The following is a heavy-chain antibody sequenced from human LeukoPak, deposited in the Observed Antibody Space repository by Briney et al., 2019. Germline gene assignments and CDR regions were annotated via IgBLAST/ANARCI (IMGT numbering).Heavy chain of an antibody. D-gene: IGHD1-26*01. CDR2: IYYTGCT. V-gene: IGHV4-59*11. CDR3: AREKWELLPIFDY. CDR1: GASISSHY. J-gene: IGHJ4*02. Sequence: PSETLSLTCSVSGASISSHYWSWIRQPPGKGLEWIGYIYYTGCTSYNPSLKSRVTISVDTSKNQFSLKLISVTAADTAVYYCAREKWELLPIFDYWGRGILVTVSP.